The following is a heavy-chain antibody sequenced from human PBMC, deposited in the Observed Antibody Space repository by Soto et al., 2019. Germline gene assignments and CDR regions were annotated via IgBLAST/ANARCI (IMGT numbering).Heavy chain of an antibody. D-gene: IGHD2-2*01. CDR3: ARDREGKDIVVVPAATDYYYYGMDV. CDR1: GGTFSSYA. CDR2: IIPIFGTA. V-gene: IGHV1-69*01. Sequence: VQLVQSGAEVKKPGSSVKVSCKASGGTFSSYAISWVRQAPGQGLEWMGGIIPIFGTANYAQKFQGRVTITADESTSTAYMELSSLRSEDTAVYYCARDREGKDIVVVPAATDYYYYGMDVWGQGTTVTVSS. J-gene: IGHJ6*02.